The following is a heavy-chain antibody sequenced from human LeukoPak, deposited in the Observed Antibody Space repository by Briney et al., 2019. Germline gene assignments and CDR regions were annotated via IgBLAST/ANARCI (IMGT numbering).Heavy chain of an antibody. CDR1: GFTFNSYA. V-gene: IGHV3-20*04. CDR3: ARGLYSSGWEVDY. Sequence: GGSLRLSCAASGFTFNSYAMSWVRQAPGKGLEWVSGINWNGGSTGYADSVRGRFTISRDNAKNSLYLQMNSLRAEDTALYYCARGLYSSGWEVDYWGQGTLVTVSS. D-gene: IGHD6-19*01. CDR2: INWNGGST. J-gene: IGHJ4*02.